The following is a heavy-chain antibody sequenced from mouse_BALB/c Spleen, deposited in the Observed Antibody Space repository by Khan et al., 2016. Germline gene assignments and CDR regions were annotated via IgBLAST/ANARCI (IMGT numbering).Heavy chain of an antibody. V-gene: IGHV5-17*02. J-gene: IGHJ2*01. D-gene: IGHD2-12*01. Sequence: EVELVESGGGLVQPGGSRKLSCAASGFTFSNFGMHWVRQAPEKGLEWVAYISSDSSTIYYAETVKGRSTISRDKPKNTLFLQMTSLRSEDTAWYCCTSAGGYDNPVYWGQGAPLTVSS. CDR1: GFTFSNFG. CDR3: TSAGGYDNPVY. CDR2: ISSDSSTI.